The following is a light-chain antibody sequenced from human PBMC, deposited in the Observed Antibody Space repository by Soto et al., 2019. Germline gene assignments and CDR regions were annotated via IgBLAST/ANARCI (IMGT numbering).Light chain of an antibody. CDR2: DAS. CDR3: QQSYSTPFT. Sequence: DIQMIQSPSSLSASVGDRVTITCRASQSINSYLNWYQQKPGKAPKLLIFDASSLQSGVPSRFSGSGSWTDFTLIISSLQPEDFATYYCQQSYSTPFTFGGGTKVEIK. CDR1: QSINSY. V-gene: IGKV1-39*01. J-gene: IGKJ4*01.